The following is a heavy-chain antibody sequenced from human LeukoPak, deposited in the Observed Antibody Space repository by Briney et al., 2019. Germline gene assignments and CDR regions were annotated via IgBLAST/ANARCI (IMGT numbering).Heavy chain of an antibody. Sequence: SETLSLTCTVSGGSISSGDYYWSWIRQPPGKGLEWIGYIYYSGSTYYNPSLESRVTISVDTSKNQFSLKLSSVTAADTAVYYCASRNSGSYSQLDYWGQGTLVTVSS. D-gene: IGHD3-10*01. V-gene: IGHV4-30-4*08. J-gene: IGHJ4*02. CDR1: GGSISSGDYY. CDR2: IYYSGST. CDR3: ASRNSGSYSQLDY.